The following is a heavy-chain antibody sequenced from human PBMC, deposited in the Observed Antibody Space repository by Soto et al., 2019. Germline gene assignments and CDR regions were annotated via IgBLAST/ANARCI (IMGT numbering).Heavy chain of an antibody. Sequence: PGGSLRLSCAASGFTFSSYGMHWVRQAPGKGLEWVAVISYDGSNKYYAGSVKGRFTISRDNSKNTLYLQMNSLRAEDTAVYYCAKDGAYYYYGMDVWGQGTTVTVSS. J-gene: IGHJ6*02. CDR3: AKDGAYYYYGMDV. V-gene: IGHV3-30*18. D-gene: IGHD3-16*01. CDR2: ISYDGSNK. CDR1: GFTFSSYG.